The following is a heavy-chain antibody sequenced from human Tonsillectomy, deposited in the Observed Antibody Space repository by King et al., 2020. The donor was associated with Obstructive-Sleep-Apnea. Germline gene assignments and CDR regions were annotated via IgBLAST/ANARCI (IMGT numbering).Heavy chain of an antibody. Sequence: VQLVESGGGLVQPGGSLRLSCTASGFTLSIYCIHWVRQTPGKGLEWVAVNSNRGVSKKFADSLKGRFTSTRDNSKNTIYLQMNSLRAEDTAVYYCAKDKRVHLVSNDAFDIWGQGTTVTVSS. J-gene: IGHJ3*02. CDR1: GFTLSIYC. V-gene: IGHV3-30*02. CDR3: AKDKRVHLVSNDAFDI. CDR2: NSNRGVSK.